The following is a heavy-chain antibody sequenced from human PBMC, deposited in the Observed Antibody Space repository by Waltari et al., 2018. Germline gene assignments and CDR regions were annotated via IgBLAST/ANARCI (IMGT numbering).Heavy chain of an antibody. D-gene: IGHD3-10*01. CDR2: INHSGST. CDR3: ARGRQTYYYGSGSYRYGMDV. V-gene: IGHV4-34*01. Sequence: QVQLQQWGAGLLKPSETLSLTCAVYGGSFSGYYWRWIHQPPGKGLEWIGEINHSGSTNYNPSLKSRVTISVDTCKNQFSLKLSSVTAADTAVYYCARGRQTYYYGSGSYRYGMDVWGQGTTVTVSS. CDR1: GGSFSGYY. J-gene: IGHJ6*02.